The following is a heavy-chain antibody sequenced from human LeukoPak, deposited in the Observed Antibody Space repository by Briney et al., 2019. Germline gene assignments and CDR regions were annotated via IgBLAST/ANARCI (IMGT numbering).Heavy chain of an antibody. CDR2: ISSSSSYI. Sequence: GGSLRLSCAASGFTFSSYSMSWVRQAPGKELEWVSSISSSSSYIYYADSVKGRFTISRDNAKNSLYLQMNSLRAEDTAVYYCARVGKYYYDSSGSRSYYFDYWGQGTLVTVSS. D-gene: IGHD3-22*01. CDR1: GFTFSSYS. J-gene: IGHJ4*02. CDR3: ARVGKYYYDSSGSRSYYFDY. V-gene: IGHV3-21*01.